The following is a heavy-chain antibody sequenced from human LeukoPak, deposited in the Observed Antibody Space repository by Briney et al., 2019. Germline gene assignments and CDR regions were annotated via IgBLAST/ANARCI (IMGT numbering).Heavy chain of an antibody. Sequence: SETLSLNCTVSGGSISSYYWSWIRQPPGKGLEWIGYIYYSGSTNYNPSLKSRVTISVETSKNQFSLKLSSVTAADTAVYYCVRAGISSSWYGWFDPWGQGTLVTVSS. V-gene: IGHV4-59*01. D-gene: IGHD6-13*01. J-gene: IGHJ5*02. CDR2: IYYSGST. CDR1: GGSISSYY. CDR3: VRAGISSSWYGWFDP.